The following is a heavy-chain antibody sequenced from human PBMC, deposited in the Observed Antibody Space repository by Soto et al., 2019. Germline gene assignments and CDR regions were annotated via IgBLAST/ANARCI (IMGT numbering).Heavy chain of an antibody. D-gene: IGHD1-26*01. V-gene: IGHV5-51*01. CDR3: ATLAGSGSYRDLYFDN. Sequence: PGEPLKISCKGSGYNFATHWIGWVRQMPGKDLEWMGIIFPGDSYTTYSPSFQGQVTVSADQSISTVYLQWSGLKAADTAMYDCATLAGSGSYRDLYFDNWGQGTPVTVSS. CDR1: GYNFATHW. J-gene: IGHJ4*02. CDR2: IFPGDSYT.